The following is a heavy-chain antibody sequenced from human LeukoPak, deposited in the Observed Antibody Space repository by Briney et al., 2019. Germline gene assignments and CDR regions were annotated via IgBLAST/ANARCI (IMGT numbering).Heavy chain of an antibody. Sequence: ASVKVSCKASGYTFTSDDINWVRQATGQGLEWMGWMNPNSGNTGYAQKFQGRVTMTRNTSISTAYMELSSLRSEDTAVYYCAREQITMVRGVIITTYYYYGMDVWGQGTTVTVSS. CDR1: GYTFTSDD. V-gene: IGHV1-8*01. CDR2: MNPNSGNT. D-gene: IGHD3-10*01. CDR3: AREQITMVRGVIITTYYYYGMDV. J-gene: IGHJ6*02.